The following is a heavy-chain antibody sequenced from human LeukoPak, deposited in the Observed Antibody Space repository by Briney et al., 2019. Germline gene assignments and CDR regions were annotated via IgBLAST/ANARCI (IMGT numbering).Heavy chain of an antibody. J-gene: IGHJ4*02. Sequence: SVKVSCKASGGTFSSYAISWVRQAPGQGLEWMGGIIPIFGTVNYAQKLQGRVTITADESTSTAYMELSSLRSEDTAVYYCASDAGYSYGPGLFDYWGQGTLVTVSS. CDR3: ASDAGYSYGPGLFDY. D-gene: IGHD5-18*01. V-gene: IGHV1-69*13. CDR1: GGTFSSYA. CDR2: IIPIFGTV.